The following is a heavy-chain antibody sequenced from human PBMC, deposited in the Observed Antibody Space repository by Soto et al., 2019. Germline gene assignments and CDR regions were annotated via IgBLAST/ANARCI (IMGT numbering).Heavy chain of an antibody. Sequence: EVQLLESGGGLVQPGGSLRLSCAASGFTFSNYAMSWVRQAPGKGLEWVSTISGGGDSTYYADSVKGRFTISRDNSKNTVYLQVNSVRAEDTAAYYCAKRSLTPAAMKSPFDYWGEGTLVTVSS. CDR2: ISGGGDST. J-gene: IGHJ4*02. D-gene: IGHD2-2*01. V-gene: IGHV3-23*01. CDR1: GFTFSNYA. CDR3: AKRSLTPAAMKSPFDY.